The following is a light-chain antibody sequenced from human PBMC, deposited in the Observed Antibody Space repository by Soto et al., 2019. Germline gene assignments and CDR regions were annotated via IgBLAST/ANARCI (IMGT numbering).Light chain of an antibody. J-gene: IGKJ1*01. V-gene: IGKV3-20*01. CDR3: QQYGSSPWT. CDR1: QSFSSNF. Sequence: IVLTQSPGTLSLSPGERATLSCRASQSFSSNFLDWYQQRPGQAPRLRIYGASSRATGIPDRFSGSGSGTDFTLTISRLEPEDFAVYYCQQYGSSPWTFGQGTKVEIK. CDR2: GAS.